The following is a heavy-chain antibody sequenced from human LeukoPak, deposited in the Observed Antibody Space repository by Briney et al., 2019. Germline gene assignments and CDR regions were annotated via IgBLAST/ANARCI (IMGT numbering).Heavy chain of an antibody. V-gene: IGHV4-59*08. CDR2: IYNSGST. J-gene: IGHJ3*02. Sequence: SETLSLTCTVSGGSINSYYWSWIRQPPGKGLEWIGYIYNSGSTNYNPSLKSRVTISADTSKKQFSLKVSSVTAADTAVYFCARRLRIEGATRRGDGFDIWGQGTMDTVSS. CDR3: ARRLRIEGATRRGDGFDI. D-gene: IGHD1-26*01. CDR1: GGSINSYY.